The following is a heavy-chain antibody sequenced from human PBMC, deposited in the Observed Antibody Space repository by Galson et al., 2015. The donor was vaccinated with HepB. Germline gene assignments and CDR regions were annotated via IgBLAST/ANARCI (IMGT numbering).Heavy chain of an antibody. CDR3: ARFSSGRYCSSTSCRGWFDP. CDR2: INPNSGGT. Sequence: SVKVSCKASGYTFTGYYMHWVRQAPGQGLEWMGWINPNSGGTNYAQKFQGRVTMTRDTSISTAYMELSRLRSDDTAVYYCARFSSGRYCSSTSCRGWFDPWGQGTLVTVSS. V-gene: IGHV1-2*02. CDR1: GYTFTGYY. J-gene: IGHJ5*02. D-gene: IGHD2-2*01.